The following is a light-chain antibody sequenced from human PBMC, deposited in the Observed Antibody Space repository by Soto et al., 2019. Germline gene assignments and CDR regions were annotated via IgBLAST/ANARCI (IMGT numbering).Light chain of an antibody. Sequence: AIQMTHSPSSLSASVVDRVTITCXASQGIRNDLGWYQQKPGKAPNLLIYATSSLQGGVPSRFSGSGSGTDFTLTISSLQPEDFATYYCEQVNSFPITYGQGTRLEIK. CDR1: QGIRND. CDR3: EQVNSFPIT. J-gene: IGKJ5*01. CDR2: ATS. V-gene: IGKV1-6*01.